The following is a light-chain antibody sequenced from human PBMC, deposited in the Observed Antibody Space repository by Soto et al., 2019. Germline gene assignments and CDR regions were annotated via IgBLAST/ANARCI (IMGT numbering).Light chain of an antibody. CDR2: EVS. V-gene: IGLV2-14*01. CDR3: SSYTGGSTLV. J-gene: IGLJ1*01. CDR1: SSDVGGYKY. Sequence: QSALTQPASVSGSPGQSITISCTGTSSDVGGYKYVSWYQQNPGKAPKVMIYEVSSRPSGVSNRFSGSKSGNTASLTISGLQADDEADYYCSSYTGGSTLVFGNGTKVTV.